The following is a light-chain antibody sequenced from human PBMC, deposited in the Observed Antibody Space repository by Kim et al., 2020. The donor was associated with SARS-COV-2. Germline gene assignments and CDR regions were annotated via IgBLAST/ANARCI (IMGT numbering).Light chain of an antibody. V-gene: IGKV4-1*01. CDR2: WAS. CDR1: QSVLYNSDNKNY. CDR3: QQYYTLPVT. J-gene: IGKJ3*01. Sequence: DIVMTQSPDSLAVSLGERATINCKSSQSVLYNSDNKNYVSWYQQKQGQPPKLLIYWASTRESGVPDRFSGSGSGTDFTLTISSLQSEDVAVYYCQQYYTLPVTSGPGTKVDIK.